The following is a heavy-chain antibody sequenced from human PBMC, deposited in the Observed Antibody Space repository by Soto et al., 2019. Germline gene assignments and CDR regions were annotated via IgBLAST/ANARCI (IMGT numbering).Heavy chain of an antibody. CDR1: GFGFTSKH. CDR3: ARAPYSSTSFFFDY. Sequence: ASVTGSCKASGFGFTSKHIHWVRQAPGQGLEWMGGINPSLGRANYAQKFQGRVAMTWDTSTTTVYMELSGLRSDDTAVYYCARAPYSSTSFFFDYGGQGALVTVSS. J-gene: IGHJ4*02. V-gene: IGHV1-46*01. CDR2: INPSLGRA. D-gene: IGHD6-6*01.